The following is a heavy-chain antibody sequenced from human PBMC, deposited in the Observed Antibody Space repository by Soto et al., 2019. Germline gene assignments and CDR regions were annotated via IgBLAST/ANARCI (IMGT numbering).Heavy chain of an antibody. D-gene: IGHD6-19*01. CDR2: ISAYNGNT. CDR3: ARSYSSGWHFDN. J-gene: IGHJ4*02. CDR1: GYTFISYG. V-gene: IGHV1-18*01. Sequence: QVQLVQSGAEVKKPGASVKVSCKASGYTFISYGISWVRQAPGQGLEWMGWISAYNGNTNYAQKLQGRVTMTTDTSTSTRYMELRSLGSDDTAVYCCARSYSSGWHFDNWGQGSLVTVSS.